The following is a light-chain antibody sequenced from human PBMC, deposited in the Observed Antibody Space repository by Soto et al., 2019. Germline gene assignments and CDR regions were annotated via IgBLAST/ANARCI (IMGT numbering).Light chain of an antibody. J-gene: IGKJ4*01. Sequence: IVLTQSPGTLSLSPGERATLSCAASQSVTSNFIAWYQKKPGLAPRLLIFDAVRRATGIPDRFSGSGSGTDFTLNIRRLEPDDFAVYYCHHFDDSHTCGGGTKVEI. V-gene: IGKV3D-20*01. CDR2: DAV. CDR1: QSVTSNF. CDR3: HHFDDSHT.